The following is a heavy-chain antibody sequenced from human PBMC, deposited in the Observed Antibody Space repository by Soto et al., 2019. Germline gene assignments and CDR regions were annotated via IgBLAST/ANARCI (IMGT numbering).Heavy chain of an antibody. CDR2: LSYDGSHK. Sequence: QVQLVESGGGVVQAGRSLRLSCAASGFTFSSYAMHWVRQAPGKGLEWVAGLSYDGSHKYADSVKGRFTITRDNSKNKVYLQMNSLRPEDTAVYYCARDQITMIVVVSDAFDIWGQGTMVTVSS. CDR1: GFTFSSYA. D-gene: IGHD3-22*01. CDR3: ARDQITMIVVVSDAFDI. V-gene: IGHV3-30*04. J-gene: IGHJ3*02.